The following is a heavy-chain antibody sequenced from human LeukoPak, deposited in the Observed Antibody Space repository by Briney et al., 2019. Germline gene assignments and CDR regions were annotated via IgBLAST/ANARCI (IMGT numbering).Heavy chain of an antibody. Sequence: GASVKVSCKASGYTFTGYYMHWVRQAPGQGLEWMGWINPNSGGTNYAQKFQGRVTMTRDTSISTAYMELSRLRSDDTAVCYCARASYDILTGYPLDYWGQGTLVTVSS. D-gene: IGHD3-9*01. J-gene: IGHJ4*02. CDR3: ARASYDILTGYPLDY. CDR1: GYTFTGYY. CDR2: INPNSGGT. V-gene: IGHV1-2*02.